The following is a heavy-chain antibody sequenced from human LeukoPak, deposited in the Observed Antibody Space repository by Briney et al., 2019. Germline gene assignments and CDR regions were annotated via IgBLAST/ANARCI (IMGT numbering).Heavy chain of an antibody. V-gene: IGHV3-20*04. CDR2: INWNGGST. CDR3: ARDKGDYDSGLPGTFDY. Sequence: GGSLRLSCAASGFTFDDYGMSWVRQAPGKGLEWVSGINWNGGSTGYADSVKGRFTISRDNAKNSLYLQMNGLRAEDTAVYYCARDKGDYDSGLPGTFDYWGQGTLVTVSS. CDR1: GFTFDDYG. D-gene: IGHD5-12*01. J-gene: IGHJ4*02.